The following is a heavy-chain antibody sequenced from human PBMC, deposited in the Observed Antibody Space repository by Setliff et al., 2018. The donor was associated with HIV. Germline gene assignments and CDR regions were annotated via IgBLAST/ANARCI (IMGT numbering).Heavy chain of an antibody. CDR1: GFTFSIYN. J-gene: IGHJ4*02. Sequence: PGGSLRLSCEASGFTFSIYNMNWVRQAPGKGLEWVSYISTSGSTIYYADSVKGRFTSSRDNGKKSLYLQMDSLRDEDTAVYYCARDKFENGDYEFVSTFDSWGQGTLVTVSS. D-gene: IGHD4-17*01. V-gene: IGHV3-48*02. CDR2: ISTSGSTI. CDR3: ARDKFENGDYEFVSTFDS.